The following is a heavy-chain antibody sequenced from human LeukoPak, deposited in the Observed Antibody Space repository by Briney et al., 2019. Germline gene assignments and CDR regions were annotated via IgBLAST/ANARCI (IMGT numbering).Heavy chain of an antibody. V-gene: IGHV4-39*01. J-gene: IGHJ3*02. CDR2: IYYSGST. CDR1: GGSISSSSYY. D-gene: IGHD2-21*02. Sequence: TSETLSLTCTVSGGSISSSSYYWGWIRQPPWKGLEWIGSIYYSGSTYCNPSLKSRVTISVDTSKNQFSLKLSSVTAADTAVYYCARRARGVTVTKGAFDIWGQGTMVTVSS. CDR3: ARRARGVTVTKGAFDI.